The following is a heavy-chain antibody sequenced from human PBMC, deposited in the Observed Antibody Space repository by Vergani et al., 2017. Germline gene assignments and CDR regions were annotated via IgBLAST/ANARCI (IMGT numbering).Heavy chain of an antibody. CDR2: IIPILGIA. Sequence: QVQLVQSGAEVKKPGSSVKVSCKASGGTFSSYAISWVRQAPGQGLEWMGRIIPILGIANYAQKLQGRVTMTTDTSTSTAYMELRSLRSDDTAVYYCARDGDGDDYGMDVWGQGTTVTVSS. CDR3: ARDGDGDDYGMDV. D-gene: IGHD4-17*01. J-gene: IGHJ6*02. V-gene: IGHV1-69*04. CDR1: GGTFSSYA.